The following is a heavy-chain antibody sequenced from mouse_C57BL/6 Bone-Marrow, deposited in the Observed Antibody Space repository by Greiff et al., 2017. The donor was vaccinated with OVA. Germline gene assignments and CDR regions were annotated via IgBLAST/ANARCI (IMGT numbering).Heavy chain of an antibody. D-gene: IGHD1-1*01. CDR2: IDPSDSYT. Sequence: QVQLQQPGAELVKPGASVKLSCKASGYTFTSYWMQWVKQRPGQGLEWIGEIDPSDSYTNYNQKFKGKATLTVDTSSSTAYMQLSSLTSEDSAVYYCARHYYGSSHWYFDVWGTGTTVTVSS. V-gene: IGHV1-50*01. J-gene: IGHJ1*03. CDR3: ARHYYGSSHWYFDV. CDR1: GYTFTSYW.